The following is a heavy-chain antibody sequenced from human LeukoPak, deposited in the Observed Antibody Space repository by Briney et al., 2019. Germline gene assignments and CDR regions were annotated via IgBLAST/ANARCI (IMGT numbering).Heavy chain of an antibody. J-gene: IGHJ3*02. Sequence: PSETLSLTCTVSGGSISSHYWSWIRQPPGKGLEWIGYIYYSGSTNYNPSLKSRVTISVDTSKNQFSLKLSSVTAADTAVYYCARWEYYGNAFDIWGQGTMVTVSS. CDR1: GGSISSHY. CDR3: ARWEYYGNAFDI. V-gene: IGHV4-59*11. CDR2: IYYSGST. D-gene: IGHD3-10*01.